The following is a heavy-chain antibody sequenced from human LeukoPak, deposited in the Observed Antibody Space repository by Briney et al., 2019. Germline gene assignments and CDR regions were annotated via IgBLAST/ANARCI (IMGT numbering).Heavy chain of an antibody. CDR3: ARARDGYNYGY. V-gene: IGHV4-59*01. J-gene: IGHJ4*02. CDR1: GGSISSYY. CDR2: IYYSGST. Sequence: SETLSLTCTVSGGSISSYYWSWIRQPPGKGLEWIGYIYYSGSTNYNPSLKSRVTISVDTSKNQFSLKLSSVTAADTAVYYCARARDGYNYGYWGQGTLITVSS. D-gene: IGHD5-24*01.